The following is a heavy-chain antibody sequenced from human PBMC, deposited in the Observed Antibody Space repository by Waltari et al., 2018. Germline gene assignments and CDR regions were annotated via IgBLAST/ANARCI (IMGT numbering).Heavy chain of an antibody. CDR1: GGSISSYY. CDR2: IYTSGST. V-gene: IGHV4-4*07. D-gene: IGHD1-7*01. CDR3: ARDGRTGTHYYYYMDV. J-gene: IGHJ6*03. Sequence: QVQLQESGPGLVKPSETLSLTCTVSGGSISSYYWSWIRQPAGKGLEWIGRIYTSGSTNYNPSLKSRVTMSVDTSKNKFSLKLSSVTAADTAVYYCARDGRTGTHYYYYMDVWGQGTLVTVSS.